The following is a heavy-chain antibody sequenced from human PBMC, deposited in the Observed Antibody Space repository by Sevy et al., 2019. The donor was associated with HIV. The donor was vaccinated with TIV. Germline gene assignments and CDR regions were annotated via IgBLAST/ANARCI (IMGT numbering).Heavy chain of an antibody. CDR1: RYTLTKLS. J-gene: IGHJ5*02. D-gene: IGHD2-15*01. Sequence: ASVKVSCKVSRYTLTKLSIHWVRQAPGKGLEWMGEFAPQYGETIYAQRFQGRLTMTEDTSPDTAFMELSSLTSEDTAIYYCTTVGLRYYSGSSSYQGDWFDPWGQGTLVTVSS. V-gene: IGHV1-24*01. CDR3: TTVGLRYYSGSSSYQGDWFDP. CDR2: FAPQYGET.